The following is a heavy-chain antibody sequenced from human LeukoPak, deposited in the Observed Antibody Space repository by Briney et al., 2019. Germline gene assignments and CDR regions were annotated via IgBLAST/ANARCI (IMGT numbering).Heavy chain of an antibody. V-gene: IGHV1-46*01. CDR2: INPSGGNT. CDR1: GYTFTDYY. CDR3: ARAQGYGDCDY. Sequence: GASVKVSCKASGYTFTDYYIHWVRQAPGQGLEWMGIINPSGGNTKYAQKFQARVTMTRDTSTSTVYMELSSLRSEDTAVYYCARAQGYGDCDYWGQGILVTVSS. J-gene: IGHJ4*02. D-gene: IGHD4-17*01.